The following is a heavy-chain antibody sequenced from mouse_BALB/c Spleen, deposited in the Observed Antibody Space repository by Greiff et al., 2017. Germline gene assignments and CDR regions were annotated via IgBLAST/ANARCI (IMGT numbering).Heavy chain of an antibody. CDR3: ARIWLEDY. D-gene: IGHD2-2*01. J-gene: IGHJ2*01. CDR1: GFNIKDTY. Sequence: EVQLQQSGAELVKPGASVKLSCTASGFNIKDTYMHWVKQRPEQGLERIGRIDPANGNTKYDPKFQGKATITADTSSNTAYLQLSSLTSEDTAVYYCARIWLEDYWGQGTTLTVSS. CDR2: IDPANGNT. V-gene: IGHV14-3*02.